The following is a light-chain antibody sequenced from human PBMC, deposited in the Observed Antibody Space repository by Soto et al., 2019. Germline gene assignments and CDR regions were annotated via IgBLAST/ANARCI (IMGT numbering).Light chain of an antibody. V-gene: IGKV3-15*01. CDR2: GES. J-gene: IGKJ1*01. Sequence: EIVLTQPPATLSVYQGERATLPCRASQSVSSNLAWYQQKPGQAPRLLIYGESTRATGIPDRFSGSGSGTEFTLTISSLQSEDFAVYYCQKYNNWPRTCGQGTKVDIK. CDR3: QKYNNWPRT. CDR1: QSVSSN.